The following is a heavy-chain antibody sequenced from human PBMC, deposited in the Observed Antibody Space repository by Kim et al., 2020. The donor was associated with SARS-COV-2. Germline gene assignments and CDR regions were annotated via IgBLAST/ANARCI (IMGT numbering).Heavy chain of an antibody. Sequence: GGSLRLSCAASGFTVSSNYMSWVRQAPGKGLEWVSVIYSGGSTYYADSVKGRFTISRDNSKNTLYLQMNSLRAEDTAVYYCARGVGIVVVPAAIGGFGAFDIWGQGTMVTASS. J-gene: IGHJ3*02. V-gene: IGHV3-66*01. D-gene: IGHD2-2*03. CDR2: IYSGGST. CDR1: GFTVSSNY. CDR3: ARGVGIVVVPAAIGGFGAFDI.